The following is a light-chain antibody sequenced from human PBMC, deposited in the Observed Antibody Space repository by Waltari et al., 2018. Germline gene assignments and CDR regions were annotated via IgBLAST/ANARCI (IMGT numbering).Light chain of an antibody. CDR2: STS. Sequence: QTVVTQEPSLTVSPGGTVTLPCSSSTGALPSRYYPNWFQQKPGQAPRPLIYSTSNKHSWTPARFSGSLLGGKAALTLSGVQPEDEAEYYCLLYYGGAWVFGGGTKLTVL. J-gene: IGLJ3*02. CDR1: TGALPSRYY. CDR3: LLYYGGAWV. V-gene: IGLV7-43*01.